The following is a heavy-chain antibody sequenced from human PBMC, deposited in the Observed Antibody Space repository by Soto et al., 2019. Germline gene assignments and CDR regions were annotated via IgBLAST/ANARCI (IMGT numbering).Heavy chain of an antibody. CDR1: GGSISSYY. Sequence: SGTLSLTCTVSGGSISSYYWSWIRQPPGKGLEWIGYIYYGGSTNYNPSLKSRVTISVDTSKNQFSLKLSSVTAAATAVYYCARHNPIMIKSYYYYYYMDVWGKGTTVTVS. V-gene: IGHV4-59*08. J-gene: IGHJ6*03. CDR2: IYYGGST. D-gene: IGHD3-16*01. CDR3: ARHNPIMIKSYYYYYYMDV.